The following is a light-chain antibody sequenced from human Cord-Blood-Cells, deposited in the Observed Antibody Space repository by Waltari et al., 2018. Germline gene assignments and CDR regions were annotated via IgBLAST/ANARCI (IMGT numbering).Light chain of an antibody. CDR1: SSNIGRNT. J-gene: IGLJ1*01. CDR3: AAWDDSLNGYV. CDR2: SNN. V-gene: IGLV1-44*01. Sequence: QSVLTQPPSAYGTPGPTVTLPCSGSSSNIGRNTVNWYQQLPGTAPKLLIYSNNQRPSGVPDRFSGSKSGTSASLAISGLQSEDEADYYCAAWDDSLNGYVFGTGTKVTVL.